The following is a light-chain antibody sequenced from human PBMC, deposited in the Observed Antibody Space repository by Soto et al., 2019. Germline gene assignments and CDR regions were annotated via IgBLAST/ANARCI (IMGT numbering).Light chain of an antibody. Sequence: QPVLTQSPSASASLGASVKLTCTLSSGHSFYAIAWHQQQPEKGPRYLMKLNSDGSHSKGDGIPDRFSGSSSGAERYLIISSLQSEDEADYHCQTWGTGIHVFGTGTKLTVL. CDR2: LNSDGSH. V-gene: IGLV4-69*01. CDR1: SGHSFYA. J-gene: IGLJ1*01. CDR3: QTWGTGIHV.